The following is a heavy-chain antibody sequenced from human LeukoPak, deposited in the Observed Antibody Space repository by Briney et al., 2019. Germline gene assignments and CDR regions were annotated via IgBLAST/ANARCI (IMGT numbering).Heavy chain of an antibody. CDR3: ARIFGYAKWYFDL. CDR1: GVSISNYY. J-gene: IGHJ2*01. CDR2: IYASGST. D-gene: IGHD2-2*03. V-gene: IGHV4-4*07. Sequence: SETLSLTCTVSGVSISNYYWSWIRQPAGKGLEWIGRIYASGSTNYNPSLKSRVTMSVDTSNNQFSLKLTSLTAADTAVYYCARIFGYAKWYFDLWGRGTLVTVSS.